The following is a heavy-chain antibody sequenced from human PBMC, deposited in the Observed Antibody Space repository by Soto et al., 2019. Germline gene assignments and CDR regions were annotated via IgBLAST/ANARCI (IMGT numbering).Heavy chain of an antibody. CDR3: ARAAVAAGGPFDK. CDR1: GGSFSGFF. D-gene: IGHD2-15*01. Sequence: SETLSLTCAVSGGSFSGFFWGWIRQPPGKGLEWIGEVNHGGSTNYNPSLKGRVTISSDTSKNHFSLTLRSVTAADTAVYYCARAAVAAGGPFDKWGQGALVTVSS. J-gene: IGHJ4*02. V-gene: IGHV4-34*01. CDR2: VNHGGST.